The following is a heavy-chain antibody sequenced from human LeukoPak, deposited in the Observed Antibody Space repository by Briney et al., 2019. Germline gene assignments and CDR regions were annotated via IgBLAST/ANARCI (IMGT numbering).Heavy chain of an antibody. Sequence: PGGSLRLSCAASGFTFSSYSMNWVRQAPGKGLEWVSSISSSSSYIYYADSVKGRFTISRDNAKNSLYLQMNSLRAEDTAVYYCARVSRDITMVRGRLDWFDPWGQGTLVTVSS. D-gene: IGHD3-10*01. CDR2: ISSSSSYI. J-gene: IGHJ5*02. CDR1: GFTFSSYS. CDR3: ARVSRDITMVRGRLDWFDP. V-gene: IGHV3-21*01.